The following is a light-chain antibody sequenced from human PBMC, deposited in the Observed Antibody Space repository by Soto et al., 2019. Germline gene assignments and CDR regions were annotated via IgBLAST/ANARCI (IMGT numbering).Light chain of an antibody. CDR3: QRFNSYPIT. CDR1: QVISSA. Sequence: ASQLTQSPSSLSASVGDRVTITCRASQVISSALAWHQQKPGKALKLLIYDASSLKSGVPSRFSGSGSGTDFTLTISSLQPEDFATYYCQRFNSYPITFGQGTRLEIK. CDR2: DAS. J-gene: IGKJ5*01. V-gene: IGKV1-13*02.